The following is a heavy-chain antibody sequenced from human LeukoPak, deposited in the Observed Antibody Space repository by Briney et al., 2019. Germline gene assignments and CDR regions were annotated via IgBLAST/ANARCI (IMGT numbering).Heavy chain of an antibody. J-gene: IGHJ3*02. D-gene: IGHD2-15*01. V-gene: IGHV3-23*01. CDR3: AKDSTYCSGGSCYLPDTFDI. CDR2: ISGSGGST. Sequence: GGSLRLSCAASGFAVSNNYMSWVRQAPGKGLEWVSVISGSGGSTYYADSVKGRFTISRDNSKNTLYLQINSLRAEDTAVYYCAKDSTYCSGGSCYLPDTFDIWGLGTMVTVSS. CDR1: GFAVSNNY.